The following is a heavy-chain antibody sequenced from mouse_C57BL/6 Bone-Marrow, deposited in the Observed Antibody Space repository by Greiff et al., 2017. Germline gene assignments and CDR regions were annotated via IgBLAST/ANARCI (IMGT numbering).Heavy chain of an antibody. CDR1: GYTFTSYW. D-gene: IGHD2-10*01. CDR3: ASPYYCNYCYVDV. CDR2: IYPAGGST. V-gene: IGHV1-55*01. J-gene: IGHJ1*03. Sequence: QVQLQQSGAELVKPGASVKMSCKASGYTFTSYWITWVKQRPGQGLEWIGDIYPAGGSTNYNQKFKSKATLTVDTSSSTAYMQLSSLTSEDSAVYYYASPYYCNYCYVDVWGTGTTITVSS.